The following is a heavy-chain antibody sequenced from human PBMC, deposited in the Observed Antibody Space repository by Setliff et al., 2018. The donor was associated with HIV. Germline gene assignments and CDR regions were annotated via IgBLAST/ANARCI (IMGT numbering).Heavy chain of an antibody. CDR2: MNPNSGNT. CDR1: GYTFTSYG. V-gene: IGHV1-8*02. D-gene: IGHD6-6*01. Sequence: ASVKVSCKASGYTFTSYGINWVRQAPGQGPEWMGWMNPNSGNTGYAPRFQGRVTMTRNTSISTAYMELTSLRSEDTALYHCARDQLVTALQSFNWFDPWGQGTLVTVSS. CDR3: ARDQLVTALQSFNWFDP. J-gene: IGHJ5*02.